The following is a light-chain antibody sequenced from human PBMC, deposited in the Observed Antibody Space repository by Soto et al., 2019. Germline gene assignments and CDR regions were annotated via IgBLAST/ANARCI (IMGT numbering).Light chain of an antibody. J-gene: IGLJ3*02. CDR2: RNN. CDR1: SSNIGSND. CDR3: AAWDDSLSGRL. Sequence: QSVLTQPPSVSGTPGQRVTISCSGSSSNIGSNDVYWYQRRPGTAPKLLIFRNNQRPSGVPDRFSGSRSGTSASLAISGLRSGEEADYYCAAWDDSLSGRLFGGGTKLTVL. V-gene: IGLV1-47*01.